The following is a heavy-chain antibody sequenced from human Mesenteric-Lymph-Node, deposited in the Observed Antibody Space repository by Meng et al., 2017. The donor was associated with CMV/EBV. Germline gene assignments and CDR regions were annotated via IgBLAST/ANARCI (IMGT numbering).Heavy chain of an antibody. CDR3: AREWGIAARRDTYNWFDP. D-gene: IGHD6-6*01. CDR1: TFTDYC. V-gene: IGHV1-2*02. J-gene: IGHJ5*02. CDR2: INPNSGGT. Sequence: TFTDYCMHWVRQATGQGLEWMGWINPNSGGTNYAQKFQGRVTMTRDTSISTAYMELSRLRSEDTAVYYCAREWGIAARRDTYNWFDPWGQGTLVTVSS.